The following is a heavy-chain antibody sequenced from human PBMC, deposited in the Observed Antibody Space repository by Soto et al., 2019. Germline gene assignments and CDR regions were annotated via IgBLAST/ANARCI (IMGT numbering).Heavy chain of an antibody. D-gene: IGHD6-19*01. J-gene: IGHJ4*02. Sequence: EVQLVESGGGLVQPGGSLRLSCAVSGFTFSSYWMHWVRQAPGKGLIWVSLITTDGGTTKYADSVKGRFTISRDNAKNTLFLQMNSLRVEDTAVYYCASGSGLYSPGYWGQGTLVTVSS. CDR3: ASGSGLYSPGY. CDR1: GFTFSSYW. V-gene: IGHV3-74*03. CDR2: ITTDGGTT.